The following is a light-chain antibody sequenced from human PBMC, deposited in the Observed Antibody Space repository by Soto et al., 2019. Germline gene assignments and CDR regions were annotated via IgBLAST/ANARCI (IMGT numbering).Light chain of an antibody. CDR3: QQRSNWLT. CDR1: QSVSSY. J-gene: IGKJ4*01. V-gene: IGKV3-11*01. CDR2: DAS. Sequence: GLSQRPSTQSLSVAERAKLSCRASQSVSSYLAWYQQKPGQAPRLLIYDASNRATGIPARFSGSGSGTDFTLTISSLEPEDFAVYYCQQRSNWLTFGGGTKVDIK.